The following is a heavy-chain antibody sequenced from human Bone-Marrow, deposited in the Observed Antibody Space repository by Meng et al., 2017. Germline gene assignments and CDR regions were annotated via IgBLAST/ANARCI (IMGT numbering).Heavy chain of an antibody. D-gene: IGHD2-15*01. J-gene: IGHJ6*02. Sequence: GGSLRLSCAASGFTFSSYAMSWVRQAPGKGLEWVSAISGSGGSTYYADSVKGRFTISRDNSKNTLYLQMNSLRAEDTAVYYCASRYCSGGSCYSPYYYYYGMDVGGQGTTVTVSS. CDR2: ISGSGGST. CDR1: GFTFSSYA. CDR3: ASRYCSGGSCYSPYYYYYGMDV. V-gene: IGHV3-23*01.